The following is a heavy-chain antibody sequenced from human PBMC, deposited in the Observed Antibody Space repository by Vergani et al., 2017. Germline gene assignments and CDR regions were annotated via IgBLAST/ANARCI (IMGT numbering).Heavy chain of an antibody. V-gene: IGHV4-39*01. CDR2: IYYSGST. Sequence: QLQESGPGLVKASQTLSLTCSVSGAYVGSGSYYWGWIRQPPGKGLEWIGSIYYSGSTYYNPSLKSRVTISVDTSKNQFSLKLSSVTAADTAVYYCARHLAYCGGDCYPYYYGMDVWGQGTTVTVSS. D-gene: IGHD2-21*02. CDR3: ARHLAYCGGDCYPYYYGMDV. J-gene: IGHJ6*02. CDR1: GAYVGSGSYY.